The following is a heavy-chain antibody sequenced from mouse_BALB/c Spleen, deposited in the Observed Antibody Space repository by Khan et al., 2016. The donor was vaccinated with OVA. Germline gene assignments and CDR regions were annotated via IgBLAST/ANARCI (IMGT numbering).Heavy chain of an antibody. Sequence: DVKLVESGGGLVQPGGSLKLSCAASGFTFSSYGMSWVRQTPDKRLESVATINSNGGITYYPDSVKGRFTISRDNAKNTLYLQMSSLKSEDTAMYYGARGLGAFAYWGQGTLVTVSA. CDR2: INSNGGIT. CDR1: GFTFSSYG. V-gene: IGHV5-6-3*01. D-gene: IGHD3-3*01. CDR3: ARGLGAFAY. J-gene: IGHJ3*01.